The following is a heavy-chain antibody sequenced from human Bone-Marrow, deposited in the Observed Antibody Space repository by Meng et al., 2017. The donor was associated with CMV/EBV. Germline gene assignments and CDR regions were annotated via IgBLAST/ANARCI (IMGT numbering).Heavy chain of an antibody. D-gene: IGHD5-18*01. CDR1: GFTVSRNY. CDR2: IYCSGTT. CDR3: ARGADTPSVFPPDF. Sequence: GESLMIACAASGFTVSRNYMGWVRQAPGKGLEWVSVIYCSGTTNYPDFVKGRFTMSRDKSRNTVYLQMNSLSAEDSAVYFCARGADTPSVFPPDFWGQGSLVTVSS. J-gene: IGHJ4*02. V-gene: IGHV3-66*02.